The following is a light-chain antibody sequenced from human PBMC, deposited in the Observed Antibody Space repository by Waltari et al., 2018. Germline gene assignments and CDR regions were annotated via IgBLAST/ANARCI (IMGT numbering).Light chain of an antibody. CDR1: KGISSY. CDR3: QQYYSYLT. Sequence: AIRITQSPSSLSASTGDRVTITCRASKGISSYLAWYQQKPGKAPNLLIYAASTLQSGVPSRFSGSGSGTDFTLTISCLQSEDFATYYCQQYYSYLTFGQGTKLEIK. V-gene: IGKV1-8*01. CDR2: AAS. J-gene: IGKJ2*01.